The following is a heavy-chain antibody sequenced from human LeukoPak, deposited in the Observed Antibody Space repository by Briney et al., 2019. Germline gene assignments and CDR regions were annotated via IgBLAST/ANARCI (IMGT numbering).Heavy chain of an antibody. CDR1: GFTFSSYS. V-gene: IGHV3-30*03. CDR3: ARAPADYGDYPYNWFDP. Sequence: GGSLRLSCAASGFTFSSYSMNWVRQAPGKGLEWVAVISYDGSNKYYADSVRGRFTISRDNSKNTLYLQMNSLRAEDTAVYYCARAPADYGDYPYNWFDPWGQGTLVTVSS. J-gene: IGHJ5*02. D-gene: IGHD4-17*01. CDR2: ISYDGSNK.